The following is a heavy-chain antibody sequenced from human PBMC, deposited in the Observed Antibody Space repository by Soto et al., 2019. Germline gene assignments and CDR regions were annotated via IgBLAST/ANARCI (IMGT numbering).Heavy chain of an antibody. D-gene: IGHD1-1*01. CDR2: IYPPNSDT. CDR3: ATLERSAVDGRLAYFDR. V-gene: IGHV5-51*01. J-gene: IGHJ4*02. CDR1: GYTFGNYW. Sequence: EVQLVQSGAEVKKPGEPLQISCKGSGYTFGNYWIAWVRQMSDKGLEWMGIIYPPNSDTTYSPSFQGQVTISVDKSISTAYLQWGSLKASDIGMYYCATLERSAVDGRLAYFDRWGQGTPVTVSS.